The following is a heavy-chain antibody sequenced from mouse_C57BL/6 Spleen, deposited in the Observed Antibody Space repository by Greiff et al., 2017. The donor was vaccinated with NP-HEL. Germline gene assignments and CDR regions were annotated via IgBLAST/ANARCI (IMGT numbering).Heavy chain of an antibody. CDR1: GFTFSDYY. CDR3: ARASMERDYAMDY. J-gene: IGHJ4*01. D-gene: IGHD1-1*02. Sequence: DVHLVESEGGLVQPGSSMKLSCTASGFTFSDYYMAWVRQVPEKGLEWVANINYDGSSTYYLDSLKSRFIISRDNAKNILYLQMGSLKSEDTATYYWARASMERDYAMDYWGQRTSVTVSS. V-gene: IGHV5-16*01. CDR2: INYDGSST.